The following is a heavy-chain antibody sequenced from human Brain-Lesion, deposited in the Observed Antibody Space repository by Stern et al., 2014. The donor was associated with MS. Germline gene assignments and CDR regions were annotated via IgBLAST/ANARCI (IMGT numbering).Heavy chain of an antibody. CDR1: GGSISSGSDY. Sequence: QLQLQESGPGLVKPSQTLSLTCTVSGGSISSGSDYWSWIRQPVGKGLEWIGRIHPRGSAFSTPSLKSRVTISTDTSMNQFSLELNSATAADTAIYYCASGYRIFDYWGQGILVTVSS. J-gene: IGHJ4*02. D-gene: IGHD5-18*01. CDR2: IHPRGSA. CDR3: ASGYRIFDY. V-gene: IGHV4-61*02.